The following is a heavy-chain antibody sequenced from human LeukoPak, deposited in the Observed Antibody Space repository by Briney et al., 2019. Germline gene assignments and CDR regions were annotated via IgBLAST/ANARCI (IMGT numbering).Heavy chain of an antibody. CDR2: VYYGGTT. CDR1: GGSISSNTYY. J-gene: IGHJ4*02. Sequence: PSETLSLTCTVSGGSISSNTYYWGGIRQPPGKGLEWIGNVYYGGTTYYNPSLKSRVTISVDTSKNQFSLKLTSVTAADTAVYYCARYSSSWYYFDYWGQGTLVTVSS. CDR3: ARYSSSWYYFDY. V-gene: IGHV4-39*01. D-gene: IGHD6-13*01.